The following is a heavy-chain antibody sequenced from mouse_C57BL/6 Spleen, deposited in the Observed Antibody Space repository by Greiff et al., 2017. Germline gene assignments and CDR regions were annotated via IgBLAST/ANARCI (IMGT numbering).Heavy chain of an antibody. V-gene: IGHV14-2*01. J-gene: IGHJ1*03. CDR3: ARLSYSEKYFDV. CDR1: GFNIKDYY. Sequence: EVQLQQSGAELVKPGASVKLSCTASGFNIKDYYMHWVKQRTEQGLEWIGRIDPEDGETKYAPKFQGKATITADTSSTTAYLQLSSLTSENTAVYYCARLSYSEKYFDVWGTGTTVTVSS. D-gene: IGHD2-12*01. CDR2: IDPEDGET.